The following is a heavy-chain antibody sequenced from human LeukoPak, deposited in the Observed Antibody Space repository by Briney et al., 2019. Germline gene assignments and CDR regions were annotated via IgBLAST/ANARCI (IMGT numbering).Heavy chain of an antibody. CDR2: IYYSGST. D-gene: IGHD3-9*01. CDR3: ARGIPYYDILTGSVYFDY. Sequence: PSETLSLTCTVSGGSISSYYWSWLRQPPEKGLEWIGYIYYSGSTNYNPSLKSRVTISVDTSKNQFSLKLSSVTAADTAVYYCARGIPYYDILTGSVYFDYWGQGTLVTVSS. J-gene: IGHJ4*02. V-gene: IGHV4-59*12. CDR1: GGSISSYY.